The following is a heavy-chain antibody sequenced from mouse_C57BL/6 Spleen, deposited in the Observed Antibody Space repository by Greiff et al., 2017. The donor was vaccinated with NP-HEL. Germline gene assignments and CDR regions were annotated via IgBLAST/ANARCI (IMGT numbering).Heavy chain of an antibody. V-gene: IGHV1-15*01. CDR3: TREGVYYAMDY. CDR2: IDPETGGT. Sequence: VQLQQSGAELVRPGASVTLSCKASGYTFTDYEMHWVKQTPVHGLEWIGAIDPETGGTAYNQKFKGKAILTADKSSSTAYMELRSLTSEDSAVYYCTREGVYYAMDYWGQGTSVTVSS. J-gene: IGHJ4*01. CDR1: GYTFTDYE.